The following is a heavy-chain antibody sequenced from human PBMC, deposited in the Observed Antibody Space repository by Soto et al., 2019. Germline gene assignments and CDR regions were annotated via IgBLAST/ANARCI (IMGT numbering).Heavy chain of an antibody. J-gene: IGHJ4*02. CDR2: IYYSGST. Sequence: SETLSLTCTVSGGSISSYYWSWIRQPPGKGLEWIGYIYYSGSTNYNPSLKSRVTISVDTSKNQFSLKLSSVTAADTAVYYCARRWHGSFDYWGQGTLVTVSS. CDR1: GGSISSYY. D-gene: IGHD6-13*01. CDR3: ARRWHGSFDY. V-gene: IGHV4-59*01.